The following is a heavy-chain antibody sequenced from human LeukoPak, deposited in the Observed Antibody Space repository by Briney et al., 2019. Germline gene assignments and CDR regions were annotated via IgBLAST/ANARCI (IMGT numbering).Heavy chain of an antibody. Sequence: TSSQTLSLTCTVSGGSISSGGYYWSWIRQHPGKGLEWIGYIYYSGSTYYNPSLKSRVTISVDTSKNQFSLKLSSVTAADTAVYYCARDARGAAAADDAFDIWGQGTMVTVSS. CDR2: IYYSGST. CDR1: GGSISSGGYY. CDR3: ARDARGAAAADDAFDI. J-gene: IGHJ3*02. D-gene: IGHD6-13*01. V-gene: IGHV4-31*03.